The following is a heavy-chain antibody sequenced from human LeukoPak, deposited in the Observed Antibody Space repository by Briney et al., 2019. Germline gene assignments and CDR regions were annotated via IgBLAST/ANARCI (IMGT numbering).Heavy chain of an antibody. CDR1: GFTFSNYW. J-gene: IGHJ4*02. D-gene: IGHD3-9*01. Sequence: GGSLRLSCAASGFTFSNYWMSWVRQAPGKGLEWVANTKQDGSEKHYVDSVKGRFTISRDNAKNSVYLQMSSLRAEDTAVYYCVRDGNILTGSKYNFDDWGQGTLVTVSS. CDR2: TKQDGSEK. CDR3: VRDGNILTGSKYNFDD. V-gene: IGHV3-7*01.